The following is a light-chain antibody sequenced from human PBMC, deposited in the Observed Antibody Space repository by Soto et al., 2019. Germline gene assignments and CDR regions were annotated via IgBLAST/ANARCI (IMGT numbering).Light chain of an antibody. J-gene: IGKJ4*01. CDR1: QSVTSSY. CDR2: GAS. Sequence: EMVLTQSPGTLYLSPGERATLSCRASQSVTSSYLAWYQQKPGQAPRLLIYGASSRATGIPDRFSGSGSGTDFTLTISRLEPEDFAVYYCQQYGSSPAFGGGTKVEIK. CDR3: QQYGSSPA. V-gene: IGKV3-20*01.